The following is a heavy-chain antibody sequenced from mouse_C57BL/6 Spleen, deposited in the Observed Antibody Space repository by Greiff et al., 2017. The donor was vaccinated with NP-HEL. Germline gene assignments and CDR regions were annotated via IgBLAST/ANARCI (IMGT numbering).Heavy chain of an antibody. Sequence: QQSHGKSLEWIGDINPNNGGTSYNQKFKGKATLTVDKSSSTAYMELRSLTSEDSAVYYCAREGGSSYFDYWGQGTTLTVSS. J-gene: IGHJ2*01. CDR3: AREGGSSYFDY. CDR2: INPNNGGT. V-gene: IGHV1-26*01. D-gene: IGHD1-1*01.